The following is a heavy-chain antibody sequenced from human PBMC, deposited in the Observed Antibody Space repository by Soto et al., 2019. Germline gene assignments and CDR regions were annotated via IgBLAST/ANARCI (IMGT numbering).Heavy chain of an antibody. J-gene: IGHJ4*02. CDR3: AVGSFQFSSYFDY. D-gene: IGHD1-26*01. CDR1: GGSISSGGYS. CDR2: IYHSGST. V-gene: IGHV4-30-2*01. Sequence: QLQLQESGSGLVKPSQTLSLTCAVSGGSISSGGYSWSWIRQPPGKGLEWIGYIYHSGSTYYNPSLKSRVTISVDRSKTQFSLKLSSVTAADTAVYYCAVGSFQFSSYFDYWGQGTLVTVSS.